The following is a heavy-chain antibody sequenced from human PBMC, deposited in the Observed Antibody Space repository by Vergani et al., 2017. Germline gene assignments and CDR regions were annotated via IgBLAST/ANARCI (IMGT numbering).Heavy chain of an antibody. CDR2: IGSSGPYI. V-gene: IGHV3-21*06. J-gene: IGHJ6*02. CDR3: AKDCTSGGYPDNYGMDV. D-gene: IGHD2-8*01. CDR1: GFTFSDFS. Sequence: VQLVESGGGLVKPGGSLRLSCAASGFTFSDFSMRWVRQAPGKGLEWVAFIGSSGPYINYADSVKGRFIISRDNTNNSMFLRLRSLRAEDAAVYYCAKDCTSGGYPDNYGMDVWGQGAMVTVSS.